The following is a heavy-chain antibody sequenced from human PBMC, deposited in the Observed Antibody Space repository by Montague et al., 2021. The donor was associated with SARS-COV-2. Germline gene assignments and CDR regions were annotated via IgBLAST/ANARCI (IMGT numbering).Heavy chain of an antibody. J-gene: IGHJ4*02. Sequence: SETLSLTCTVSGGSISSSNYYWGWIRQPPGKGLEWIGTIYYSGRTYYNPSLKSRVTISADTSKNQFSLKLSSVTAADTAVYYCARQGGDIVVVIAIRVPYYFDYWGQGTLVTGSS. CDR3: ARQGGDIVVVIAIRVPYYFDY. CDR1: GGSISSSNYY. D-gene: IGHD2-21*01. CDR2: IYYSGRT. V-gene: IGHV4-39*01.